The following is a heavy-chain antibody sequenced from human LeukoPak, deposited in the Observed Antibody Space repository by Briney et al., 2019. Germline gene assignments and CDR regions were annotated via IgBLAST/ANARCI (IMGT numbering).Heavy chain of an antibody. Sequence: SETLSLTCNVSGGSISSYYWSWIRQPPGKGLEWIGYIYSSGSTNYNPSLKSRVTISVDTSKNQFSLKLSSVTAADTAVYYCARDSAAGTPFDYWGQGTLVTVSS. CDR3: ARDSAAGTPFDY. CDR2: IYSSGST. J-gene: IGHJ4*02. V-gene: IGHV4-59*01. D-gene: IGHD6-13*01. CDR1: GGSISSYY.